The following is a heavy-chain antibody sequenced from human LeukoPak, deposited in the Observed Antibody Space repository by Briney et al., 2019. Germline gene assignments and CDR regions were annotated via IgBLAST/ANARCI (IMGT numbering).Heavy chain of an antibody. Sequence: PGGSLRLSCAASGFTFSGYSMSWVRQAPGKGLEWLSYISSSSSTIYYADSVKGRFTISRDNAQNSLYLQMNSLRDEDTAVYYCATSGSYRFDYWGQGTLVTVSS. D-gene: IGHD1-26*01. CDR2: ISSSSSTI. J-gene: IGHJ4*02. CDR1: GFTFSGYS. V-gene: IGHV3-48*02. CDR3: ATSGSYRFDY.